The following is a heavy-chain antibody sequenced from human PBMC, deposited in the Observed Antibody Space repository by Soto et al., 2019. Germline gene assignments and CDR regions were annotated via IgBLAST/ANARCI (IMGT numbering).Heavy chain of an antibody. Sequence: PGGSLRLSCAASGFTFSSYAISWVRQAPGKGLEWVSAISGSGGSTYYADSVKGRFTISRDNSKNTLYLQMNSLRAEDTAVYYCAKSGKYGDYLYYFDYWGQGTLVTVSS. V-gene: IGHV3-23*01. CDR3: AKSGKYGDYLYYFDY. CDR2: ISGSGGST. J-gene: IGHJ4*02. CDR1: GFTFSSYA. D-gene: IGHD4-17*01.